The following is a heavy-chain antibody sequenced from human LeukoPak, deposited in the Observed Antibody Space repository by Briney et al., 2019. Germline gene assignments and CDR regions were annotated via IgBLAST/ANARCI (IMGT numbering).Heavy chain of an antibody. CDR2: IHTSGST. D-gene: IGHD2-21*01. J-gene: IGHJ5*02. V-gene: IGHV4-4*09. CDR3: ARPVKVSGDTYSRWFDP. CDR1: GGSIGDFY. Sequence: SETLSLTCTVSGGSIGDFYWSWLRQPPGKALEGIAYIHTSGSTNYNPSLKSRVTISVDTSKNQFSLKLSCVTAADTAVYYCARPVKVSGDTYSRWFDPWGQGTLVSVSS.